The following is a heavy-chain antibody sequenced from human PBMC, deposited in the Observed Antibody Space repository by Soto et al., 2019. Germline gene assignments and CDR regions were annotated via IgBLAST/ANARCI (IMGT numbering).Heavy chain of an antibody. D-gene: IGHD2-2*01. CDR1: GFTFIDYY. CDR3: ARVMAAMQNWLDP. J-gene: IGHJ5*02. Sequence: LRLSCAASGFTFIDYYISFIRQSPFKGLEWIVFIYHTGTTYYNPSLRSRVTISIDTSKSQFSMKLNSVTAADTAVYYCARVMAAMQNWLDPWGQGTLVTVSS. V-gene: IGHV4-30-4*08. CDR2: IYHTGTT.